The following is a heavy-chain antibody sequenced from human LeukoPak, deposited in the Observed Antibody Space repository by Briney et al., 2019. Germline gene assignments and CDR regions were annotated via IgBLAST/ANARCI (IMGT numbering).Heavy chain of an antibody. V-gene: IGHV4-59*01. D-gene: IGHD1-14*01. CDR2: IYYSGST. CDR1: GGSISSYY. Sequence: SETLSLTCTVSGGSISSYYWSWIRQPPGKGLEWIGYIYYSGSTNYNPSLKSRATISVDTSKNQFSLKLSSVTAADTAVYYCARSRPLGSARPEFFDYWGQGSLVTVSS. J-gene: IGHJ4*02. CDR3: ARSRPLGSARPEFFDY.